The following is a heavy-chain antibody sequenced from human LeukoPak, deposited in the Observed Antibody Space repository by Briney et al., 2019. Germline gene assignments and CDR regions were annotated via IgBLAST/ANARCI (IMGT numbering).Heavy chain of an antibody. J-gene: IGHJ3*02. V-gene: IGHV3-48*03. D-gene: IGHD2-2*01. Sequence: GVLRLSCAASGFTFSSYEMSWVRQAPGEGLEWVSYIATSGSAIYYADSVKGRFTISRDNAKNSLYLQMNSLRAEDMAVYYCVRGGYCSSTICYWYNAFDMWGQGTMVTVSS. CDR3: VRGGYCSSTICYWYNAFDM. CDR1: GFTFSSYE. CDR2: IATSGSAI.